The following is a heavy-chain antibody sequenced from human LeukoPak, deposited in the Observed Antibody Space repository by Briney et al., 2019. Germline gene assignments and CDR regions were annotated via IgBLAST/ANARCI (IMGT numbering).Heavy chain of an antibody. Sequence: SETLSLTCTVSGDSISSSSYYWGWIRRPPGKGLEWIGSIYYSGSTYYNPSLKSRVTISVDTSKNQFSLKLSSVTAADTAVYYCARRPGGFDPWGQGTLVTVSS. V-gene: IGHV4-39*01. CDR3: ARRPGGFDP. J-gene: IGHJ5*02. CDR1: GDSISSSSYY. CDR2: IYYSGST. D-gene: IGHD2-8*02.